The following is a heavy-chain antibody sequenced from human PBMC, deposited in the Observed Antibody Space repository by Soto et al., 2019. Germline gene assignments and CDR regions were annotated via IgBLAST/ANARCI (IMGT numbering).Heavy chain of an antibody. CDR3: ARVPIDTYMIYWSGP. D-gene: IGHD3-16*01. Sequence: CSLSDDSVSSGGYYWTWMRQPPEKGLEWVGHIYFSGRTNYIPSLESRVTISLDTSNNQFSLKLTSVTAADTAVYYCARVPIDTYMIYWSGPWGQVTRVVVAS. V-gene: IGHV4-61*08. CDR2: IYFSGRT. CDR1: DDSVSSGGYY. J-gene: IGHJ5*02.